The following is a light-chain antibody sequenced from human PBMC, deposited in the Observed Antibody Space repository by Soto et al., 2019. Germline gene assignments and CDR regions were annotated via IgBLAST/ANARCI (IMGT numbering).Light chain of an antibody. CDR2: DVS. Sequence: QSALTQAASVSGSPGQSITISCTGTSSDVGGYDYVSWYQQHPGKAPKLMIYDVSNRPSGVSNRFSGSKSGNTASLTISGLHAEDEADYYCSSFTSNSTLEIFGGGTKLTVL. V-gene: IGLV2-14*03. J-gene: IGLJ2*01. CDR3: SSFTSNSTLEI. CDR1: SSDVGGYDY.